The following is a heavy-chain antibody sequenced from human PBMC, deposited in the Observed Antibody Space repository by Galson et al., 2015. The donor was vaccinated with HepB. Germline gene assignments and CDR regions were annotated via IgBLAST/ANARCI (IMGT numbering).Heavy chain of an antibody. Sequence: SVKVSCKASGGTFSSYAISWVRQAPGQGLEWMGRIIPILGIANYAQKFQGRVTITADKSTSTAYMELSSLRSEDTAVYYCAVTSSGLSYPDYWGQGTLVTVSS. CDR1: GGTFSSYA. V-gene: IGHV1-69*04. D-gene: IGHD6-19*01. CDR3: AVTSSGLSYPDY. J-gene: IGHJ4*02. CDR2: IIPILGIA.